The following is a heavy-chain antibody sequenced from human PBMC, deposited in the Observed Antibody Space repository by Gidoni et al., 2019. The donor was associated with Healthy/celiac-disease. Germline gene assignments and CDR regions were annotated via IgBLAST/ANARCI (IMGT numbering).Heavy chain of an antibody. D-gene: IGHD3-22*01. CDR3: ARQGYYYDSSGYEMGDAFDI. CDR1: GGSISSSSYY. Sequence: QLQLQESGPGLVKPSETLSLTCTVSGGSISSSSYYLGWIRQPPGKGLEWMGSIYYSGSTYYNPSLKSRVTISVDTSKNQFSLKLSSVTAADTAVYYCARQGYYYDSSGYEMGDAFDIWGQGTMVTVSS. V-gene: IGHV4-39*01. CDR2: IYYSGST. J-gene: IGHJ3*02.